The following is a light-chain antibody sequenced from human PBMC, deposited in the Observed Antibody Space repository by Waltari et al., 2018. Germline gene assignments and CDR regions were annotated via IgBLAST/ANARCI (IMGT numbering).Light chain of an antibody. CDR2: VAS. V-gene: IGKV1-27*01. Sequence: DIQVTQSPTSLSASVGDRVTVTCRASQGIDKELSWYQQRLGEAPRLLIYVASTLQTGISSRVSGSGSGTDFTLTISSLQPEDVAIYFCQQYYSLPLTFGGGTKVEI. CDR1: QGIDKE. J-gene: IGKJ4*01. CDR3: QQYYSLPLT.